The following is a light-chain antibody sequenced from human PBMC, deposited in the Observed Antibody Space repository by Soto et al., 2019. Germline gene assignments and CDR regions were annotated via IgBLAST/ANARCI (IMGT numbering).Light chain of an antibody. V-gene: IGKV1-5*01. J-gene: IGKJ1*01. CDR3: QQYNSYWT. CDR2: DAS. Sequence: DIQMTQSPSTLSASVGEKVTAPCRPVRSFSGWLAWYQQKPGKAPKLLIYDASSLESGVPSRFSGSGSGTEFTLTISSLQPDDFATYYCQQYNSYWTFGQGTKVEIK. CDR1: RSFSGW.